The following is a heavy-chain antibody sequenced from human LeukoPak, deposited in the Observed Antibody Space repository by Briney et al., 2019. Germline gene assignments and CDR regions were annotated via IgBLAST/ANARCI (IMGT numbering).Heavy chain of an antibody. CDR1: GYTFTGYY. D-gene: IGHD1-26*01. J-gene: IGHJ3*02. Sequence: ASVKVSCKASGYTFTGYYMHWVRQAPGQGLEWMGWISPNSGGTNYAQKFQGRVTMTRDTSISTAYMELSRLRSDDTAVYYCARGGSIVGATPHDTFDIWGQGTMVTVSS. CDR2: ISPNSGGT. CDR3: ARGGSIVGATPHDTFDI. V-gene: IGHV1-2*02.